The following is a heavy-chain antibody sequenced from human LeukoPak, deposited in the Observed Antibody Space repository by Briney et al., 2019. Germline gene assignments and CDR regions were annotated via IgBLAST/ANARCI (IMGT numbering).Heavy chain of an antibody. D-gene: IGHD2-15*01. CDR2: ISYDGSNK. Sequence: PGGSLRLSCAASGFTFSSYAMHWVRQAPGKGLEWVAVISYDGSNKYYADSVKGRFTISRDNSKNTLYLQMNSLRAEDTAVYYCARDLDIVVVVPWFDPWGQGTLVTVSS. CDR3: ARDLDIVVVVPWFDP. CDR1: GFTFSSYA. V-gene: IGHV3-30-3*01. J-gene: IGHJ5*02.